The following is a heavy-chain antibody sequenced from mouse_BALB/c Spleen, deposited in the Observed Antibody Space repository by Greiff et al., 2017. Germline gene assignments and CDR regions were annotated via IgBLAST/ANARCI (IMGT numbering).Heavy chain of an antibody. CDR1: GYAFSSYW. D-gene: IGHD1-2*01. J-gene: IGHJ2*01. V-gene: IGHV1-80*01. CDR2: IYPGDGDT. Sequence: VKLQQSGAELVRPGSSVKISCKASGYAFSSYWMNWVKQRPGQGLEWIGQIYPGDGDTNYNGKFKGKATLTADKSSSTAYMQLSSLTSEDSAVYFCARRTLLRLYYFDYWGQGTTLTVSS. CDR3: ARRTLLRLYYFDY.